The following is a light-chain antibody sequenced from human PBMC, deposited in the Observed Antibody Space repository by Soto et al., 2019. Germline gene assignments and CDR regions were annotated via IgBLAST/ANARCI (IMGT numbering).Light chain of an antibody. Sequence: EIVLTQSPATLSLSPGERASLSCRASQSVGTYLAWYQQKPGQAPGLLIYDASSRAVGVAPRFRGSGSGTDFTLTIAYVEPEDFAVYYCQQRSTWPLTFGGGTRVEF. V-gene: IGKV3-11*01. CDR3: QQRSTWPLT. CDR1: QSVGTY. J-gene: IGKJ4*01. CDR2: DAS.